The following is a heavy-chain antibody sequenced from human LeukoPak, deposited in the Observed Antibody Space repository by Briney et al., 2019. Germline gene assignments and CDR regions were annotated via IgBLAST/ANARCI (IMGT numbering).Heavy chain of an antibody. CDR2: IYSGGST. J-gene: IGHJ6*03. CDR1: GFTVSSNY. V-gene: IGHV3-53*01. D-gene: IGHD3-10*01. CDR3: AKESRITMVRGVIKNYMDV. Sequence: GGSLRLSCAASGFTVSSNYMSWVRQAPGKGLEWVSVIYSGGSTYYADSVKGRFTISRDNSKNTLYLQMNSLRAEDTAVYYCAKESRITMVRGVIKNYMDVWGKGTTVTISS.